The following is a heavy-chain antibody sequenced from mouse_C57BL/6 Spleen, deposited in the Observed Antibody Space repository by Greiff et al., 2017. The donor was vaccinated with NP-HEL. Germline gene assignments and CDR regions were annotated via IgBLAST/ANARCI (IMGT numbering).Heavy chain of an antibody. D-gene: IGHD2-3*01. Sequence: ESGPGLVKPSQSLSLTCSVTGYSITSGYYWNWIRQFPGNKLEWMGYISYDGSNNYNPSLKNRISITRDTSTNQFFLKLNSVTTEDTATYYCARERVYDGYTYAMDYWGQGTSVTVSS. CDR3: ARERVYDGYTYAMDY. CDR1: GYSITSGYY. V-gene: IGHV3-6*01. J-gene: IGHJ4*01. CDR2: ISYDGSN.